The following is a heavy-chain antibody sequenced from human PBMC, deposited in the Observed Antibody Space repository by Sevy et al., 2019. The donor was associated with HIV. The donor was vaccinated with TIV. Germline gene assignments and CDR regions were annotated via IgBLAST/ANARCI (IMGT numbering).Heavy chain of an antibody. D-gene: IGHD3-22*01. CDR1: GYTFTSYD. CDR3: ARGLVLNYYDSSGLFDY. V-gene: IGHV1-8*01. CDR2: MNPNSGNT. J-gene: IGHJ4*02. Sequence: ASVKVSCKASGYTFTSYDINWVRQATGQGLEWMGWMNPNSGNTGYAQKFQGRVTMTRNTSISTAYMELSSLRSEDTAEYYCARGLVLNYYDSSGLFDYWGQGTLVTVSS.